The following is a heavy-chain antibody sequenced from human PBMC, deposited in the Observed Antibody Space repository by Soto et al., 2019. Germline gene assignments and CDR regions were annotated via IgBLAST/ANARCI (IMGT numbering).Heavy chain of an antibody. V-gene: IGHV5-51*01. D-gene: IGHD3-3*01. CDR1: GYSFTSYW. J-gene: IGHJ6*02. CDR3: ARQSRITIFGVVKYYGMDV. CDR2: IYPGDSDT. Sequence: GESLKISCKGSGYSFTSYWIGWVCQMPGKGLEWMGIIYPGDSDTRYSPSFQGQVTISADKSISTAYLQWSSLKASDTAMYYCARQSRITIFGVVKYYGMDVWGQGTTVTVSS.